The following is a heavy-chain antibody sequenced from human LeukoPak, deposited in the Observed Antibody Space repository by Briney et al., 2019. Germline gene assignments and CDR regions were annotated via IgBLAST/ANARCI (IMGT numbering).Heavy chain of an antibody. V-gene: IGHV4-61*02. D-gene: IGHD3-9*01. Sequence: PSETLSLTCTVSGGSISSGSYYWSWIRQPAGKGLEWIGRIYTSGSTNYNPSLKSRVTISVDTSKNQFSLKLSSVTAADTAVYYCARTRGDFDWYGVSDYWGQGTLVTVSS. CDR3: ARTRGDFDWYGVSDY. J-gene: IGHJ4*02. CDR1: GGSISSGSYY. CDR2: IYTSGST.